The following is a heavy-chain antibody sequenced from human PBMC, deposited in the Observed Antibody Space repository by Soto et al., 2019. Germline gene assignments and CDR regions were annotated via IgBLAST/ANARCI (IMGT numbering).Heavy chain of an antibody. J-gene: IGHJ6*02. V-gene: IGHV3-73*01. Sequence: GGWLKSNCETGRFCCMDSSVEMFRQASGKGLEWVGRIRSKANSYATVYAASVEGRFTMSRDDSKNMAYLQMNSLKTEDTAVYYCTSDYSNYYYGMDVWGQGT. D-gene: IGHD4-4*01. CDR1: RFCCMDSS. CDR2: IRSKANSYAT. CDR3: TSDYSNYYYGMDV.